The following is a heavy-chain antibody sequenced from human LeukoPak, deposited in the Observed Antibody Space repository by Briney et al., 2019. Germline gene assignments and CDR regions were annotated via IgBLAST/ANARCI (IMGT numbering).Heavy chain of an antibody. J-gene: IGHJ2*01. D-gene: IGHD1-1*01. CDR2: MSYSGST. CDR1: SVSINNYF. V-gene: IGHV4-59*01. CDR3: ARDRDGSWYFDL. Sequence: SETLSLTCTVSSVSINNYFWSWIRQSPGKGLEWIGYMSYSGSTNFNPSLKSRVTISRDKSKNQFSLKLNSVTAADTAVYYSARDRDGSWYFDLWGRGTLVTVSS.